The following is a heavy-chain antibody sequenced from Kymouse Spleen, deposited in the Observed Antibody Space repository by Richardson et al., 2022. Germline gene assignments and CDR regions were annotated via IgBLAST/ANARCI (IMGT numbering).Heavy chain of an antibody. CDR3: ARDEGAYCGGDCYSPFDY. Sequence: QVQLQESGPGLVKPSGTLSLTCAVSGGSISSSNWWSWVRQPPGKGLEWIGEIYHSGSTNYNPSLKSRVTISVDKSKNQFSLKLSSVTAADTAVYYCARDEGAYCGGDCYSPFDYWGQGTLVTVSS. V-gene: IGHV4-4*02. CDR1: GGSISSSNW. D-gene: IGHD2-21*02. CDR2: IYHSGST. J-gene: IGHJ4*02.